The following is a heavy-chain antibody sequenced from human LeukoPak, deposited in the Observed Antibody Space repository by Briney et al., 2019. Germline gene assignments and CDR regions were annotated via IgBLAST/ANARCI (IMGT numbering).Heavy chain of an antibody. CDR3: ASVPIAVAGRELFDY. Sequence: SETPSLTCAVYGGSFSGYYWSWIRQPPGKGLEWIGEINHSGSTNYNPSLKSRVTISVDTSKNQFSLKLSSVTAADTAVYYCASVPIAVAGRELFDYWGQGTLVTVSS. CDR2: INHSGST. J-gene: IGHJ4*02. V-gene: IGHV4-34*01. D-gene: IGHD6-19*01. CDR1: GGSFSGYY.